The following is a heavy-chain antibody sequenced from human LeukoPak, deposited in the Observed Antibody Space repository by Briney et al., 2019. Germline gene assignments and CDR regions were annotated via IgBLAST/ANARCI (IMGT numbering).Heavy chain of an antibody. CDR1: GFTFSSYW. J-gene: IGHJ4*02. D-gene: IGHD3-3*01. Sequence: GGSLRLSCAASGFTFSSYWMSWARQAPGKGLEWVANMRQHGSETHYVDSVKGRFTISRDNAKNSLYLQMNSLRAEDTAVYYCARDIDRYYADYWGLGTLVTVSS. CDR3: ARDIDRYYADY. V-gene: IGHV3-7*01. CDR2: MRQHGSET.